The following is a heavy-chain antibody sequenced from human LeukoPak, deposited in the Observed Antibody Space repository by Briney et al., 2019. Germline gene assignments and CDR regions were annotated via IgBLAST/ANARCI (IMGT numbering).Heavy chain of an antibody. CDR1: GFTFSNAW. CDR2: IKSKTDGGTP. V-gene: IGHV3-15*01. J-gene: IGHJ4*02. D-gene: IGHD6-13*01. CDR3: TGVSRSSWYDY. Sequence: PGGSLRLSCAASGFTFSNAWMSWVRQAPGKGMEWVGRIKSKTDGGTPDYAAPVKGRFTISRDDSKNTLYLQMNSLKTEDTAVYYCTGVSRSSWYDYWGQGTLVTVSS.